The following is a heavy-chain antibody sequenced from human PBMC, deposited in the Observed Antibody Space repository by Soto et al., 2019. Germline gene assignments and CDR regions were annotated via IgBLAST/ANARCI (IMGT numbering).Heavy chain of an antibody. CDR1: GFTFSSYA. CDR2: ISGSGGST. Sequence: EVQLLESGGGLVQPGGSLRLSCAASGFTFSSYAMSWVRQAPGKGLEWVSAISGSGGSTYYADSVKGRFTISRDNSKNTLYLQMNSLRAEDTAVYYCAKAPSIAVAGYYYYYGMDVWGQGTTVTVSS. J-gene: IGHJ6*02. CDR3: AKAPSIAVAGYYYYYGMDV. D-gene: IGHD6-19*01. V-gene: IGHV3-23*01.